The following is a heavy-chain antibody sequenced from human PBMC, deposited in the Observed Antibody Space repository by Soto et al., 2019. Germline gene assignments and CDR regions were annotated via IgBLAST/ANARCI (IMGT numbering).Heavy chain of an antibody. V-gene: IGHV3-43*01. Sequence: PGGSLRLSCAASGFTFNAYTMHWVRQAPGKGLEWVSLISWDGGITYYGDSVTGRFTVSRDNSDNSLYLQMTSLRSDDTAFYYCVKDSYDILTGQKRYFDSWGQGTLVTVSS. D-gene: IGHD3-9*01. CDR3: VKDSYDILTGQKRYFDS. J-gene: IGHJ4*02. CDR2: ISWDGGIT. CDR1: GFTFNAYT.